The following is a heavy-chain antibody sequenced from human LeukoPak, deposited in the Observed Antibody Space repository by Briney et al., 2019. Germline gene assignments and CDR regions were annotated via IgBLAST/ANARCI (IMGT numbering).Heavy chain of an antibody. D-gene: IGHD4-23*01. J-gene: IGHJ6*03. CDR2: VSGSGGST. V-gene: IGHV3-23*01. CDR3: AKDSDYGGYAYMDV. Sequence: GGSLRLSCAASGFTFSSYAMSWVRQAPGKGLEGVSAVSGSGGSTNYADSVKGRFTISRDNSKNTLHLQMNSLRAEDTAAYYCAKDSDYGGYAYMDVWGKGTTVTVSS. CDR1: GFTFSSYA.